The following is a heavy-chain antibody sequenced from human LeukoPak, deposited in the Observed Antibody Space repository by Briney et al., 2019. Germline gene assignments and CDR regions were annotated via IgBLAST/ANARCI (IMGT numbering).Heavy chain of an antibody. D-gene: IGHD6-13*01. J-gene: IGHJ3*02. V-gene: IGHV3-30*18. CDR1: GFTFSSYG. CDR3: AKDWVAAAAFGGDDAFDI. CDR2: ISYDGSNK. Sequence: PGGSLRLSCAASGFTFSSYGMHWVRQAPGKGLEWVAVISYDGSNKYYADSVKGRFTISRDNSKNTLYLQMNSLRAEDTAVYYCAKDWVAAAAFGGDDAFDIWGQGTMVTVSS.